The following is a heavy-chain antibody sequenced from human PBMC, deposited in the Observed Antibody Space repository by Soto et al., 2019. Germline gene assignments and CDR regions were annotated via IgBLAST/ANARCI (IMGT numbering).Heavy chain of an antibody. J-gene: IGHJ6*02. CDR1: GFTFSSYN. D-gene: IGHD3-10*01. Sequence: GGALRLCCAASGFTFSSYNMNWVRQAPGKGLECVSSISSSSSYIYYADSVKGRFTISRDNAKNSLYLQMNSLRAEDTAVYYCARSAGDYYGMDVWGQGTTV. CDR2: ISSSSSYI. CDR3: ARSAGDYYGMDV. V-gene: IGHV3-21*01.